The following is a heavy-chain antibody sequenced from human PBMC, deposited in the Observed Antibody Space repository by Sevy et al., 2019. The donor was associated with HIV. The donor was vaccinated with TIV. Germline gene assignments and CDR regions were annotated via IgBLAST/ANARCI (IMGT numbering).Heavy chain of an antibody. V-gene: IGHV3-7*03. CDR1: GFTFSSYW. CDR3: ARVYYYDSSGYLDY. Sequence: GGSLRLSCAASGFTFSSYWMSWVRQAPGKGLEWVANIKQDGSEKYYVDSVKGRFTISRDNAKNSLYLQMNSLRAEDTAVYYCARVYYYDSSGYLDYWAREPWSPSPQ. CDR2: IKQDGSEK. J-gene: IGHJ4*02. D-gene: IGHD3-22*01.